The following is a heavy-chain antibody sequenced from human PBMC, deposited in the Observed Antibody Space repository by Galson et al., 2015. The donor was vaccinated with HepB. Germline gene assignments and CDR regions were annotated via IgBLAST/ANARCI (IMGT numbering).Heavy chain of an antibody. CDR1: GYTLTTYG. J-gene: IGHJ4*02. Sequence: SVKVSCKASGYTLTTYGTSWVRQAPGQGVEWMGWISGHNGDTKYAQKFQDSITMTTDTSTNTAYMERRSLRADETAMYYCARDFIAAVGRSGWYPSGLGFWGQGSLVTVSS. CDR3: ARDFIAAVGRSGWYPSGLGF. D-gene: IGHD6-19*01. CDR2: ISGHNGDT. V-gene: IGHV1-18*01.